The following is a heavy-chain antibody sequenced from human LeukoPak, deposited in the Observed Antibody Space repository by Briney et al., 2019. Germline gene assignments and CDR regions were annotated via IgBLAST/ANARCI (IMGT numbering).Heavy chain of an antibody. CDR2: ISYDGSNK. CDR3: ARDQGGVGY. J-gene: IGHJ4*02. D-gene: IGHD3-16*01. V-gene: IGHV3-30*03. Sequence: GGSLRLSCASTGFTFSSYGMHWVREAPGKGLEWVAVISYDGSNKYYADSVKGRFTISRDNSKNTLYLQMNGLRAEDTAVYYCARDQGGVGYWGQGTLVTVSS. CDR1: GFTFSSYG.